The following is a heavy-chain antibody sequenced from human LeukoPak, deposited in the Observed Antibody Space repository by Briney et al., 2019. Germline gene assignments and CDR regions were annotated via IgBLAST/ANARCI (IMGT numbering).Heavy chain of an antibody. Sequence: GGSLRLYCAASGFTFRDYNMNWVRQAPGKGLEWVSYITDSGSTIHHADSVNGRFTISRDNAKNSLYLQMNSLRAEDSDVYYCARSIGLTGGGVDVWGRGTTVTVSS. D-gene: IGHD3-9*01. CDR3: ARSIGLTGGGVDV. V-gene: IGHV3-11*01. CDR2: ITDSGSTI. CDR1: GFTFRDYN. J-gene: IGHJ6*02.